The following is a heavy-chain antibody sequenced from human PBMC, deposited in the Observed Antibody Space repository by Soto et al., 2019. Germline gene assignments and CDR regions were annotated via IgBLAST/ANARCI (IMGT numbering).Heavy chain of an antibody. CDR2: IRITXYGGTT. CDR1: GFGFADHG. J-gene: IGHJ4*02. Sequence: AGGSVRFWCTASGFGFADHGLSWVRQSPGKGLELVGFIRITXYGGTTEYAASLKGRFTISREDSRSIAYLQMNILKTEDTAVYYCTRVLTMIIVAHLESGGQGTLVTVSS. V-gene: IGHV3-49*04. CDR3: TRVLTMIIVAHLES. D-gene: IGHD3-22*01.